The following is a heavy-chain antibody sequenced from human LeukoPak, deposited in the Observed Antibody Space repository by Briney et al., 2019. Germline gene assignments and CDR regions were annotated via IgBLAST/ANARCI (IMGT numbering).Heavy chain of an antibody. D-gene: IGHD2-8*01. V-gene: IGHV3-23*01. CDR1: GFSFSSHA. CDR2: ISSGGGTT. J-gene: IGHJ3*01. CDR3: ANRGAKWLPPPTDAFDV. Sequence: GGSLRLSCAASGFSFSSHAMSWVRQAPGKGLQWVSTISSGGGTTYYGDSVKGRFTISRDNSKNTLYLQMNSLRVDDTAIYYCANRGAKWLPPPTDAFDVWGQGTMVTVSS.